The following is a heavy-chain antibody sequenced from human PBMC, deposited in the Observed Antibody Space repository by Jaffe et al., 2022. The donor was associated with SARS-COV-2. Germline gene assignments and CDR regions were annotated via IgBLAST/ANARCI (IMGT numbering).Heavy chain of an antibody. CDR3: ATTSPATAYCNGGKCYSDHFDL. V-gene: IGHV5-51*01. D-gene: IGHD2-15*01. CDR2: IYPGDSDT. Sequence: EVQLVQSGGEVKKPGESLKISCKGSGYSFTNYWIGWVRQMPGKGLEWMGIIYPGDSDTRYNPSFQGQVTISVDKSINTAYLQWSSLKASDTAMYFCATTSPATAYCNGGKCYSDHFDLWGQGTLVTVSS. J-gene: IGHJ4*02. CDR1: GYSFTNYW.